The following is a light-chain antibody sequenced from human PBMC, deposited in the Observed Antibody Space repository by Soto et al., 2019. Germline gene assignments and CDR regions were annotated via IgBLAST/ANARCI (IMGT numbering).Light chain of an antibody. CDR2: DAS. CDR1: QDIKNY. V-gene: IGKV1-6*01. J-gene: IGKJ1*01. CDR3: LQDINYPWT. Sequence: IQMTQSPSSLSASVGDRVTITCQASQDIKNYLNWYQQKSGKAPKLLIYDASDLQSGVPPRFSGSGSGTDFTLAISSLQPEDSATYYCLQDINYPWTFGQGTKVDIK.